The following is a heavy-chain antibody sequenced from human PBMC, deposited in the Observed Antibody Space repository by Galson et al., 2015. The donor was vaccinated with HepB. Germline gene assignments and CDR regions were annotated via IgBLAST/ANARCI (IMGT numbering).Heavy chain of an antibody. V-gene: IGHV4-39*07. J-gene: IGHJ3*01. CDR1: GGSISRSSYY. CDR3: ARSGQYAYATRDAFDL. D-gene: IGHD3-16*01. CDR2: IYYSGST. Sequence: VSGGSISRSSYYWGWIRQPPGKGLEWIGSIYYSGSTYYNPSLKSRVTMSVDTSKNQFSLKLSSVTAADTAIYYCARSGQYAYATRDAFDLWGQGTVVSVSS.